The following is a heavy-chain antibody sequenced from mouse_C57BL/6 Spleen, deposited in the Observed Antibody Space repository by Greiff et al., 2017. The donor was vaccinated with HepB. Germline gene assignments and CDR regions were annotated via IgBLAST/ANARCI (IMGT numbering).Heavy chain of an antibody. J-gene: IGHJ4*01. V-gene: IGHV14-3*01. D-gene: IGHD2-2*01. CDR1: GFNIKNTY. Sequence: EVQLQQSVAELVRPGASVKLSCTASGFNIKNTYMHWVKQRPEQGLEWIGRIDPANGDTKYAPKFQGKDTITADTSSNAAYLQLSSLTSEDTAIYYCARSPYGYDPYYYAMDDWGQGTSVTVSS. CDR3: ARSPYGYDPYYYAMDD. CDR2: IDPANGDT.